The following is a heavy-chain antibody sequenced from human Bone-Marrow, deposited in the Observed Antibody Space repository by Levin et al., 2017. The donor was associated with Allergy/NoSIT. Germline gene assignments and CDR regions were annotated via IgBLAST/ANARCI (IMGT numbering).Heavy chain of an antibody. V-gene: IGHV5-10-1*01. CDR3: ARQVATTNRVDY. J-gene: IGHJ4*02. Sequence: KVSCKGSGYSFTSYWISWVRQMPGKGLEWMGRIDPSDSYTNYSPSFQGHVTISADKSISTAYLQWSSLKASDTAMYYCARQVATTNRVDYWGQGTLVTVSS. D-gene: IGHD5-12*01. CDR2: IDPSDSYT. CDR1: GYSFTSYW.